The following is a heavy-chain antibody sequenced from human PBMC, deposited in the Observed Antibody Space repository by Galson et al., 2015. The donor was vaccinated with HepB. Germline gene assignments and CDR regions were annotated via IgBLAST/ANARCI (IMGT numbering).Heavy chain of an antibody. CDR3: AREKKDTAMVNAFDI. CDR2: IIPIFGTA. V-gene: IGHV1-69*13. Sequence: SVKVSCKASGGTFSSYAISWVRQAPGQGLEWMGGIIPIFGTANYAQKFQGRVTITADESTSTAYMELSNLRSEDTAVYYCAREKKDTAMVNAFDIWGQGTMVTVSS. J-gene: IGHJ3*02. D-gene: IGHD5-18*01. CDR1: GGTFSSYA.